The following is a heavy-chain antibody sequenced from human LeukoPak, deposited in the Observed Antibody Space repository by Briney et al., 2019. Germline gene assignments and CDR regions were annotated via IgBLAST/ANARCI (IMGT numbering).Heavy chain of an antibody. CDR3: ARPRYCSSGNCYSDY. Sequence: GGSLRLSCAASGFTFSTYWMSWVRQAPGKGLEWLANINQDGSDKYYLDSVKGRFTISRDNAKNSLYLQMNSLRAEDTAVYYCARPRYCSSGNCYSDYWGQGALVTVSS. V-gene: IGHV3-7*01. CDR2: INQDGSDK. CDR1: GFTFSTYW. D-gene: IGHD2-15*01. J-gene: IGHJ4*02.